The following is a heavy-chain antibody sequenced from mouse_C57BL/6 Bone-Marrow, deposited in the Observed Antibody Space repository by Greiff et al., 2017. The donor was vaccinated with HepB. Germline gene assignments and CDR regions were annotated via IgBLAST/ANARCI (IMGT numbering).Heavy chain of an antibody. V-gene: IGHV1-81*01. CDR2: IYPRSGNT. D-gene: IGHD1-1*01. CDR1: GYTFTSYG. Sequence: VQLQQSGAELARPGASVKLSCKASGYTFTSYGISWVKQRTGQGLEWIGEIYPRSGNTYYNEKFKGKATLTADKSSSTAYMDLRSLTSEDSAVYFCARDYYGSSYDYFDYWGQGTTLTVSS. J-gene: IGHJ2*01. CDR3: ARDYYGSSYDYFDY.